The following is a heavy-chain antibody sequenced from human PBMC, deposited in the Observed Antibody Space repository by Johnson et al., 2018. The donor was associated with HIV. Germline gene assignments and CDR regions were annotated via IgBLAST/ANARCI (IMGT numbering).Heavy chain of an antibody. Sequence: VPLVESGGGVVQPGRSLRLSCAASGFTFSSYGMHWVRQAPGKGLEWVAVISYDGSNKYYADSVKGRFTISRDNSKNTLYLQMNSLRAEDTAVYYCAKVPGSSSSKEGRGAFDIWGQGTMVTVSS. V-gene: IGHV3-30*18. J-gene: IGHJ3*02. CDR1: GFTFSSYG. D-gene: IGHD6-6*01. CDR3: AKVPGSSSSKEGRGAFDI. CDR2: ISYDGSNK.